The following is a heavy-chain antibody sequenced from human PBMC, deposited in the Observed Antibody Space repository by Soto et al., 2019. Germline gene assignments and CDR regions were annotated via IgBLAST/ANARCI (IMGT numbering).Heavy chain of an antibody. V-gene: IGHV1-69*02. CDR1: GGTFSSYT. D-gene: IGHD2-8*01. CDR2: IIPILGIA. CDR3: ARLLSCTNGVCSNDY. J-gene: IGHJ4*02. Sequence: GASVKVSCKASGGTFSSYTISWVRQAPGQGLEWMGRIIPILGIANYAQKFQGRVTITADKSTSTAYMELSSLRSEDTAVYFCARLLSCTNGVCSNDYWGQGTLVTVSS.